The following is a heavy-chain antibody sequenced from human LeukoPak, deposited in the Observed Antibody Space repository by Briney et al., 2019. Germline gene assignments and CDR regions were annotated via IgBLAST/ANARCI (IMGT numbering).Heavy chain of an antibody. J-gene: IGHJ4*02. CDR2: ISSSSSYI. Sequence: PGGSLRLSCAASGFTFSSYSMNWVRQAPGKGLEWVSSISSSSSYIYYADSVKGRFAISRDNAKNSLYLQMNSLRAEDTAVYYRARGEALLLWFGELYGDFDYWGQGTLVTVSS. D-gene: IGHD3-10*01. V-gene: IGHV3-21*01. CDR1: GFTFSSYS. CDR3: ARGEALLLWFGELYGDFDY.